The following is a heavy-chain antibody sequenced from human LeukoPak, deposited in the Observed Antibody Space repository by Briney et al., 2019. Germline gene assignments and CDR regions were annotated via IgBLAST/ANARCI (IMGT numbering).Heavy chain of an antibody. J-gene: IGHJ4*02. CDR3: ARDSGERGSGSCLIAY. CDR1: GYTFTGYY. V-gene: IGHV1-2*02. CDR2: INPNSGGT. D-gene: IGHD3-10*01. Sequence: GASVKVSCKASGYTFTGYYMHWVRQAPGQGLEWMGWINPNSGGTNYAQKFQGRVTMTRDTSISTAYMELSRLRSDDTAVYYCARDSGERGSGSCLIAYWGQGTLVTVSS.